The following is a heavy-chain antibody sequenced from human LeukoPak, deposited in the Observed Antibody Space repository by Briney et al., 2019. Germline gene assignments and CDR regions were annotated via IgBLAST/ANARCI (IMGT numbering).Heavy chain of an antibody. Sequence: GGSLRLSCAASGWTSSDHAMSWVRQAPGKGLEWVSVISGSGDSSYSADSVKGRFTISRDNSKNTLYLQMNSLRAEDTAVYYCAKEGGWEYCSGGSCPFDYWGQGTLVTVSS. CDR1: GWTSSDHA. V-gene: IGHV3-23*01. D-gene: IGHD2-15*01. CDR3: AKEGGWEYCSGGSCPFDY. J-gene: IGHJ4*02. CDR2: ISGSGDSS.